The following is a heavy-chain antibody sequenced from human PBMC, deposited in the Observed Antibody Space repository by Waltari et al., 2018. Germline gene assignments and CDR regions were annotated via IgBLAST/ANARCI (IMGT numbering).Heavy chain of an antibody. CDR2: FNPKNGDS. D-gene: IGHD1-26*01. CDR3: ARDPGPIVGAPDL. J-gene: IGHJ5*02. Sequence: QEQLVQSGYEVKKPGASVRVSCQASGYTFTDYHLHWFRQTPGQGFEWMGWFNPKNGDSNSAEKFLGRVTMTRDTSINTVYLDLSGLRSDDTAVFFCARDPGPIVGAPDLWGQGTLVTVSS. V-gene: IGHV1-2*02. CDR1: GYTFTDYH.